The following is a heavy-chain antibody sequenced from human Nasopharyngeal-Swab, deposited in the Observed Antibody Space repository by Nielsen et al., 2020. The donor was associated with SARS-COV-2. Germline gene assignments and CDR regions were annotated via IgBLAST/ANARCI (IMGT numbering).Heavy chain of an antibody. Sequence: RQAPGEGLEWIGYIYYSGSTYYNPSLKSRVTISVDTSKNQFSLKLSSVTAADTAVYYCARETIPYDSSGFDAFDIWGQGTMVTVSS. J-gene: IGHJ3*02. CDR2: IYYSGST. D-gene: IGHD3-22*01. V-gene: IGHV4-31*02. CDR3: ARETIPYDSSGFDAFDI.